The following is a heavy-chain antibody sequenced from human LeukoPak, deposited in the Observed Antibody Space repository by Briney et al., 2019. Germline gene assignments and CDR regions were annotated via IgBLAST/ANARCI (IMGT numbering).Heavy chain of an antibody. Sequence: SETLSLTCAVYGGPFSDYYWSWIRQPPGKGLEWIGKINHSGSTNYRPSLKSRVTISIDTSKNQFSLKLKSMTAADTAVYYCARGEGARDGYNYEGPFYFDYWGQGTLVTVSS. CDR1: GGPFSDYY. D-gene: IGHD5-24*01. CDR2: INHSGST. V-gene: IGHV4-34*01. CDR3: ARGEGARDGYNYEGPFYFDY. J-gene: IGHJ4*02.